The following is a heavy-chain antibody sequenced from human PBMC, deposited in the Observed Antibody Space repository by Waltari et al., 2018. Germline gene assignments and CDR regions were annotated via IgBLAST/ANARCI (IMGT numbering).Heavy chain of an antibody. J-gene: IGHJ6*02. CDR2: IRSKAYYGTT. Sequence: EVQMVASGGDLVQPGRSLRLPCTGSGFPFGDFSVSWVRQAPGKGLEWLGFIRSKAYYGTTEYAASVKGRFTISRDDFKSTAYLQMNSLKTEDTAVYFCSRENPTYAYGMDVWGQGTTVTVSS. CDR1: GFPFGDFS. CDR3: SRENPTYAYGMDV. V-gene: IGHV3-49*04. D-gene: IGHD2-2*01.